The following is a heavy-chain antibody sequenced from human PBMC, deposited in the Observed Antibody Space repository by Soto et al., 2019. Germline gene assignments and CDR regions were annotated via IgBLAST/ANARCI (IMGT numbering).Heavy chain of an antibody. V-gene: IGHV3-53*04. CDR1: GFTVSSNY. Sequence: PGGSLRLSCAASGFTVSSNYMSWVRQAPGKGLEWVSVIYSGGSTYYADSVKGRFTISRHNSKNTLYLQMNSLRAEDTAVYYCARGADYDYIWGSGYYYMEVWGKGTTVTVSS. CDR2: IYSGGST. D-gene: IGHD3-16*01. CDR3: ARGADYDYIWGSGYYYMEV. J-gene: IGHJ6*03.